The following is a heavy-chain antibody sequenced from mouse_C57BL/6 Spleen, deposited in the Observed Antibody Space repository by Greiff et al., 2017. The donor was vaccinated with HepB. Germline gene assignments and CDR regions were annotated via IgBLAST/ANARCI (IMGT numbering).Heavy chain of an antibody. CDR2: IYPGDGDT. J-gene: IGHJ2*01. V-gene: IGHV1-82*01. CDR1: GYAFSSSW. Sequence: QVQLQQSGPELVKPGASVKISCKASGYAFSSSWMNWVKQRPGKGLEWIGRIYPGDGDTNYNGKFKGKATLTADKSSSTAYMQLSSLTSEDSAVYFCARPYGNYVSYFDYWGQGTTLTVSS. CDR3: ARPYGNYVSYFDY. D-gene: IGHD2-1*01.